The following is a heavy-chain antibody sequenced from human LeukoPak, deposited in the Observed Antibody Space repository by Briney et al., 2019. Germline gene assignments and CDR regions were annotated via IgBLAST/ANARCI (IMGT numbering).Heavy chain of an antibody. Sequence: GGSLRLSCAASGFTFSSFSMNWVRQAPGKGLEWVSSISSSSRYIYYADSVKGRFTISRDNAKNSLFLQMNSLGAEDTAVYYCVSGSPAGDYWGQGTLVTVSS. V-gene: IGHV3-21*01. CDR2: ISSSSRYI. D-gene: IGHD1-26*01. CDR1: GFTFSSFS. J-gene: IGHJ4*02. CDR3: VSGSPAGDY.